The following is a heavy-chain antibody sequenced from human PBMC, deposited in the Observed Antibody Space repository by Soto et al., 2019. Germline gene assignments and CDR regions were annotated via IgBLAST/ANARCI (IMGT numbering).Heavy chain of an antibody. CDR3: AREGEYSSAIDY. Sequence: EVQLVESGGGLVQPGGALRLSCAASGFTFSSYWMHWVRQAPGKGLVWVSRINRDGSSTSYADSVQGRFTISRDSAKNTLYLQMNSLTADDTAVYYCAREGEYSSAIDYWGQGTLVTVSS. J-gene: IGHJ4*02. CDR1: GFTFSSYW. CDR2: INRDGSST. D-gene: IGHD6-19*01. V-gene: IGHV3-74*01.